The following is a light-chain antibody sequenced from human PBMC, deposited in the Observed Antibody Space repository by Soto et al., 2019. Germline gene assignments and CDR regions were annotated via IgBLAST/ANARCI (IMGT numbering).Light chain of an antibody. CDR1: SSDVGGYNY. Sequence: QSVLTEPASVSGSPGQSITISCTGTSSDVGGYNYVSWYQQHPGKATKLMIYEVSNRPSGVSNRFSGSTSGNTASLTISGLQAEDEADYYCSSYTSSSLRVFGGGTKLTVL. CDR3: SSYTSSSLRV. J-gene: IGLJ3*02. V-gene: IGLV2-14*01. CDR2: EVS.